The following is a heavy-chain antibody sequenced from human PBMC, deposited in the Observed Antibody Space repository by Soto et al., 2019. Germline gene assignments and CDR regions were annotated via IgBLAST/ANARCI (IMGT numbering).Heavy chain of an antibody. Sequence: EVQLVESGGGLVQPGGSLRLSCAASGFTFSSYWMHWVRQAPGKGLVWVSRINSDGSSTNYADSVKGRFTISRDNAKNTLYLHMSSLRAEDRAVYYCARGGSLNWYFDLWGRGTLVTVSS. CDR2: INSDGSST. CDR3: ARGGSLNWYFDL. CDR1: GFTFSSYW. D-gene: IGHD1-26*01. V-gene: IGHV3-74*01. J-gene: IGHJ2*01.